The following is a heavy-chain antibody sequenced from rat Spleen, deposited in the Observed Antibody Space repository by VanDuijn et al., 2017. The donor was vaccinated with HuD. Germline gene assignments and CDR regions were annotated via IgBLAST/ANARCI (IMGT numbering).Heavy chain of an antibody. CDR1: GFTFSDYG. Sequence: EVQLVESGGGLVQPGRSLKLSCAASGFTFSDYGMAWVRQGPTKGLEWVAYISYDGGSTYYRDPVKGRFTISRDNAKSTLYLQMDSLRSEDTATYYCTRGYVMDAWGQGASVTVSS. CDR3: TRGYVMDA. J-gene: IGHJ4*01. CDR2: ISYDGGST. V-gene: IGHV5-29*01.